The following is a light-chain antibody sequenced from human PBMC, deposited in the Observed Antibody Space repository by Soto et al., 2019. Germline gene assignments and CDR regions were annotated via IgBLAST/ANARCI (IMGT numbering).Light chain of an antibody. V-gene: IGKV1-5*03. CDR3: QQYNSVSLLT. CDR1: QTISSW. J-gene: IGKJ4*01. Sequence: DIQITQSPSTLSGSVGDRVTITCRASQTISSWLAWDQQKPGKAHKLLIYKASTLESGVPSRFSGSVSWTEFTLTISSLQPDDFATYYCQQYNSVSLLTFGGGTKVDIK. CDR2: KAS.